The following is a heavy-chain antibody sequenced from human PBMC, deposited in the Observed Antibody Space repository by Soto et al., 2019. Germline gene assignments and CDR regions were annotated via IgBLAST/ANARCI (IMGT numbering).Heavy chain of an antibody. CDR3: ARDEEPYYYDSSVYLDY. CDR2: ITASNGNT. J-gene: IGHJ4*02. V-gene: IGHV1-18*01. Sequence: ASVKVSCKTSGYTFTSSGISWVRQAPGQGLEWMGWITASNGNTKYAQKFQDRVSMTTDTSTGTAYMELRSLRSDDTAVYYCARDEEPYYYDSSVYLDYWGQGTLVTVSS. D-gene: IGHD3-22*01. CDR1: GYTFTSSG.